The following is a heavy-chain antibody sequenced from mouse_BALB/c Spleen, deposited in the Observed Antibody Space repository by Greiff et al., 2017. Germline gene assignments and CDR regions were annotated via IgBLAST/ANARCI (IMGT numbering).Heavy chain of an antibody. CDR2: IDTANGNT. CDR3: DYTPYYAMDY. J-gene: IGHJ4*01. V-gene: IGHV14-3*02. D-gene: IGHD2-12*01. Sequence: EVQLQQSGAELVKPGASVKLSCTASGFNIKDTYMHWVKQRPEQGLEWIGRIDTANGNTKYDPKFQGKATITADTSSNTAYLQLSSLTSEDTAVYYCDYTPYYAMDYWGQGTSVTVSS. CDR1: GFNIKDTY.